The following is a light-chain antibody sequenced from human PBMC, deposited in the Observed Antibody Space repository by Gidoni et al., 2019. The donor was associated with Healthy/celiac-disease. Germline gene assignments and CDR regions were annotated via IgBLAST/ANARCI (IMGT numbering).Light chain of an antibody. CDR3: QQRSNWPLT. CDR1: QRVSSY. CDR2: DAS. V-gene: IGKV3-11*01. J-gene: IGKJ4*01. Sequence: EIVLTQSPATLSLSPGERATLSCRASQRVSSYLAWYQQKPGQAPRLLLYDASNRATGIPARFSGSGSGTDFTLTISSLEPEDFAVYYCQQRSNWPLTFXGXTKVEIK.